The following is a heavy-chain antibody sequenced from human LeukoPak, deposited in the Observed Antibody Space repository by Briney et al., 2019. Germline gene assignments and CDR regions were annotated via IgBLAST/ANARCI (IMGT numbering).Heavy chain of an antibody. CDR2: ISSSSSTI. CDR1: GFTFSSYS. CDR3: ARLAAGFDY. D-gene: IGHD6-13*01. J-gene: IGHJ4*02. V-gene: IGHV3-48*01. Sequence: GGSLRLSCAASGFTFSSYSMNWVRQAPGKGREWVSYISSSSSTIYYADSVKGRFTISRDNAKNSLYLQMNSLRAEDTAVYYCARLAAGFDYWGQGTLVTVSS.